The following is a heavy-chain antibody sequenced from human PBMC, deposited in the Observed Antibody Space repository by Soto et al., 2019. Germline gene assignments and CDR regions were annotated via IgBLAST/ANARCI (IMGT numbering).Heavy chain of an antibody. CDR3: AHVYWAASGTRYYFDY. V-gene: IGHV2-5*02. D-gene: IGHD1-7*01. Sequence: QITLKESGPTLVKPTQTLTLTCTFSGFSFSTDGMGVGWIRQPPGKALEWLALIYWDDDKRFSPSLKSRLTITKDGSRNQVVLTLTIIDPADTGTYYCAHVYWAASGTRYYFDYWGQGTLVTVSS. J-gene: IGHJ4*02. CDR2: IYWDDDK. CDR1: GFSFSTDGMG.